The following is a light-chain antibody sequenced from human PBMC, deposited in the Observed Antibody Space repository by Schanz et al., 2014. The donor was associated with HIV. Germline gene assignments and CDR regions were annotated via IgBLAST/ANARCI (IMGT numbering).Light chain of an antibody. J-gene: IGLJ1*01. CDR2: DVS. V-gene: IGLV2-14*03. CDR3: TSYADNTPYV. CDR1: SSDVGGYNY. Sequence: QSALTQPASVSGSPGQSITISCTGTSSDVGGYNYASWYQHHPGKAPKLMIYDVSNRPSGVSNRFSGSKSGNTASLTVAGLQTEDEADYYCTSYADNTPYVFGTGTKLTVL.